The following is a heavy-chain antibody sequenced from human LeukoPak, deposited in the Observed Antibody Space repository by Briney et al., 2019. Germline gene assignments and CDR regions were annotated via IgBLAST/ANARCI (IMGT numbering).Heavy chain of an antibody. CDR1: GFTFSTYS. Sequence: GGSLRLSCAASGFTFSTYSMNWVRQAPGKGLEWVSYISSSGSAIYYADSAKGRFTISRDNAKNSLYLQMNSLRDEDTAVYYCARGDTVMASGAFDIWAQGTMVTVSS. V-gene: IGHV3-48*02. J-gene: IGHJ3*02. CDR2: ISSSGSAI. D-gene: IGHD5-18*01. CDR3: ARGDTVMASGAFDI.